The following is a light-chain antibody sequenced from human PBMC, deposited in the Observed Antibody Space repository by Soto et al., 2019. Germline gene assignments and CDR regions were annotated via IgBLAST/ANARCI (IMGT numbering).Light chain of an antibody. Sequence: QPVLTQPPSASGTPGQRVTISCSGSSSNIGSNYVYWYQQLPGTAPKLLLYRNNQRPSGVPDRFSGSKSGTSAPPAISGLRSEGEADYYCAACDDSLSGHWVFGGGPKLTAL. V-gene: IGLV1-47*01. CDR2: RNN. CDR3: AACDDSLSGHWV. CDR1: SSNIGSNY. J-gene: IGLJ3*02.